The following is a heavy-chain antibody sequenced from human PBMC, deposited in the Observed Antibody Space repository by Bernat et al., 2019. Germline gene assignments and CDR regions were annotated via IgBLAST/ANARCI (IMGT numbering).Heavy chain of an antibody. CDR1: GFTFSSYS. V-gene: IGHV3-21*04. CDR2: ISSSSSYI. Sequence: EVQLVESGGGLVKPGGSLRLSCAASGFTFSSYSMNWVRQAPGKGLEWVSSISSSSSYIYYADSVKGRFTISRDNAKNSLYLQMNSLRAEDTALYHCARRTVTTSGSAFDIWGQGTMVTVSS. CDR3: ARRTVTTSGSAFDI. J-gene: IGHJ3*02. D-gene: IGHD4-17*01.